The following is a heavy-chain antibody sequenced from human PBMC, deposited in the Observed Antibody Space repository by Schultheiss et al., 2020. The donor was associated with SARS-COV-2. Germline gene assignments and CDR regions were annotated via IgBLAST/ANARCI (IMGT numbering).Heavy chain of an antibody. CDR2: IYYSGST. D-gene: IGHD6-6*01. CDR3: ARGGQGQLVRWRGYYYMDV. CDR1: GGSISSSSYY. J-gene: IGHJ6*03. V-gene: IGHV4-39*07. Sequence: GSLRLSCTVSGGSISSSSYYWGWIRQPPGKGLEWIGSIYYSGSTYYNPSLKSRVTISVDTSKNQFSLKLSSVTAADTAVYYCARGGQGQLVRWRGYYYMDVWGKGTTVTVSS.